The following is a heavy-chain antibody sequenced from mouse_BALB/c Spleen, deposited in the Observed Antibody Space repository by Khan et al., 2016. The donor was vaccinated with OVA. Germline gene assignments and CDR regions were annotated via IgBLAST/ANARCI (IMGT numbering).Heavy chain of an antibody. V-gene: IGHV2-6-1*01. J-gene: IGHJ4*01. CDR1: GFSLTNYG. CDR2: IWCDGST. D-gene: IGHD2-4*01. Sequence: QVQLKQSGPGLVAPSQSLSITCTISGFSLTNYGVHWVRQPPGKGLEWLVVIWCDGSTTYNSALKSRLTISKDNSKSQVFLKVNSLQTDDTAMYFCARQPYYHYNIMDYWGQGTSVTVSS. CDR3: ARQPYYHYNIMDY.